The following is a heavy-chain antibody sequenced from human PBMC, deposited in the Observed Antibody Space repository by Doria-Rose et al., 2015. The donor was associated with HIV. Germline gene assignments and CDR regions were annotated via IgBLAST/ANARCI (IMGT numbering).Heavy chain of an antibody. J-gene: IGHJ4*02. D-gene: IGHD1-26*01. Sequence: QVQLQESGPGLVKPSETLSLTCSVSGGSISHYYWSWIRQPPGKGLAYIGDIFDTGSTNYSPSLKSRVSISIETSKNKFSLRLSSVTAADTAVYYCARVLSGTYDYWGQGTLVTVSS. CDR2: IFDTGST. CDR3: ARVLSGTYDY. CDR1: GGSISHYY. V-gene: IGHV4-59*01.